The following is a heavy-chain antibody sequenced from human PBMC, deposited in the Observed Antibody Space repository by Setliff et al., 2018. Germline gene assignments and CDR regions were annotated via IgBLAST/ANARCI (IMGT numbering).Heavy chain of an antibody. CDR2: IIPIFGTA. J-gene: IGHJ3*01. D-gene: IGHD3-16*02. CDR3: AREGNYDYVWGSYRDDAFDV. CDR1: GGTFSSYA. V-gene: IGHV1-69*05. Sequence: SVKVSCKASGGTFSSYAISWVRQAPGQGLEWMGGIIPIFGTANYAQKFQGRVTITTDESTSTAYMELSSLRSEDTAVYYCAREGNYDYVWGSYRDDAFDVWGQGTMVTVS.